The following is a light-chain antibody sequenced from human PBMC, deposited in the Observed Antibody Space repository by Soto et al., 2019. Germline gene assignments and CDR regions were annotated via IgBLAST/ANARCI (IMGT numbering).Light chain of an antibody. J-gene: IGKJ2*01. CDR3: QQFGDSKYT. CDR2: RAS. CDR1: QRVDSTY. Sequence: EIVLTQSPGTLSLSPGERATLSCRASQRVDSTYLAWYQHRPGQAPRLLIYRASNRATGIPDRFSGSGSGADFTLTISRLEPEDFAVYYCQQFGDSKYTFGQGTKLEIK. V-gene: IGKV3-20*01.